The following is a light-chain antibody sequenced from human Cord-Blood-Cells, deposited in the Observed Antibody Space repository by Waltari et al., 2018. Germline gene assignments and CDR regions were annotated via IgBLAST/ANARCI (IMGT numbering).Light chain of an antibody. CDR2: DAS. J-gene: IGKJ5*01. Sequence: DIQMTQSPSSLSASVGDRVTITCQASQDISNYLNWYQQKPGKAPKLLIYDASNLETGVPSRVSGSGSGTDFTFTISSLQPEDIATYYCQQITFGQGTRLEIK. CDR1: QDISNY. V-gene: IGKV1-33*01. CDR3: QQIT.